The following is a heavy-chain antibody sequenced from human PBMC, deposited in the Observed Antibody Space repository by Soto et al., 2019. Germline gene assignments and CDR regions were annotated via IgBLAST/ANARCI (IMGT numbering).Heavy chain of an antibody. V-gene: IGHV1-69*13. Sequence: GASVKVSCKASGGTFSSYAISWVRQAPGQGLEWMGGIIPIFGTANYAQKFQGRVEITADESTSTAYMELSSLRSEDTAVYYCARVGYGDHLYYYYYMDVWGKGTTVTVSS. CDR1: GGTFSSYA. D-gene: IGHD4-17*01. J-gene: IGHJ6*03. CDR3: ARVGYGDHLYYYYYMDV. CDR2: IIPIFGTA.